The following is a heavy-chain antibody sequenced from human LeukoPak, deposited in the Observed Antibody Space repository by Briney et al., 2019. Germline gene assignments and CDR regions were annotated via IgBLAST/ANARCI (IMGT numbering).Heavy chain of an antibody. D-gene: IGHD2-2*01. CDR1: GFTFSGYE. CDR2: ISSSGSTI. V-gene: IGHV3-48*03. J-gene: IGHJ4*02. Sequence: PGGSLRLSCAASGFTFSGYEMNWVRQAPGKGLEWVSYISSSGSTIYYADSVKGRFTISRDNAKNSLYLQMNSLRAEDTAVYYCASGYQLLHFDYWGQGTLVTVSS. CDR3: ASGYQLLHFDY.